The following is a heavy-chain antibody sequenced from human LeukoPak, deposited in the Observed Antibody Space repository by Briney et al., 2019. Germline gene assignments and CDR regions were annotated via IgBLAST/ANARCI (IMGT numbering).Heavy chain of an antibody. CDR1: VFTFYDYA. Sequence: SGGSLRLSCAASVFTFYDYAMHWVREAPGGGVEWVSGISWNSRSIRYPDSVKGRFTISRDNAKNPLYLQMNSLRAEDTALYYCAKDRTRYYYYMDVWGKGTTVTVSS. CDR3: AKDRTRYYYYMDV. CDR2: ISWNSRSI. V-gene: IGHV3-9*01. J-gene: IGHJ6*03.